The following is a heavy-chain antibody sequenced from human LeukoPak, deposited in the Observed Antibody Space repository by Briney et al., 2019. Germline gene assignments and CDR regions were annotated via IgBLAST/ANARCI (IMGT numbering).Heavy chain of an antibody. Sequence: SETLSLTCTVSGGSVSSSNYYWGWIRQPPGKGLEWIGSIHYSGSTYYNPSLKSRVTISVDTSKNYFSLKLSSVTAADTAVYYCARYSYGGEDWFGPWGQGTLVTVSS. J-gene: IGHJ5*02. D-gene: IGHD5-18*01. CDR3: ARYSYGGEDWFGP. V-gene: IGHV4-39*02. CDR1: GGSVSSSNYY. CDR2: IHYSGST.